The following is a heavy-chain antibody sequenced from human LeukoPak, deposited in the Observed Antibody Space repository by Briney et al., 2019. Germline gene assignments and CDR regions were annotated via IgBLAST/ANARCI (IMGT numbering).Heavy chain of an antibody. CDR1: GFTFSSYG. CDR2: IWYDGSNK. D-gene: IGHD6-13*01. J-gene: IGHJ4*02. CDR3: AREYSSSWYTLPYFDY. Sequence: PGGSLGLSCAASGFTFSSYGMHWVRQAPGKGLEWVAVIWYDGSNKYYADSVKGRFTISRDNSKNTLYLQMNSLRAEDTAVYYCAREYSSSWYTLPYFDYWGQGTLVTVSS. V-gene: IGHV3-33*01.